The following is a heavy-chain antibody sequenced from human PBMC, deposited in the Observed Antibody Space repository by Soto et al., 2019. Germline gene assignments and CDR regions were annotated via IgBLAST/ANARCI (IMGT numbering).Heavy chain of an antibody. CDR3: ATTSWYYYGSGTGWYFDY. CDR1: GYTLTELS. D-gene: IGHD3-10*01. J-gene: IGHJ4*02. CDR2: FDPEDGET. Sequence: ASVKVSCKVSGYTLTELSMHWVRQAPGKGLEWMGGFDPEDGETIYAQKFQGRVTMTEDTSTDTAYMELSSLRSEDTAVYYCATTSWYYYGSGTGWYFDYWGQGTLVTVSS. V-gene: IGHV1-24*01.